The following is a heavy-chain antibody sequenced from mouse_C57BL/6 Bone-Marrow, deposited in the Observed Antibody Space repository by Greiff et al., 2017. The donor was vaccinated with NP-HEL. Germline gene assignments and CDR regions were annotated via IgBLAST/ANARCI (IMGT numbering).Heavy chain of an antibody. CDR3: KGGYGYGDMDY. CDR1: GFNIKDDY. D-gene: IGHD2-2*01. CDR2: IDPGNGDT. Sequence: EVQLQQSGAELVRPGASVKLSCTASGFNIKDDYMHWVKQRPEQGLEWIGWIDPGNGDTEYASKFQGKATITADQSSNTAYLQLSSLTSEDTAVYDCKGGYGYGDMDYWGQGTTLTVSS. J-gene: IGHJ2*01. V-gene: IGHV14-4*01.